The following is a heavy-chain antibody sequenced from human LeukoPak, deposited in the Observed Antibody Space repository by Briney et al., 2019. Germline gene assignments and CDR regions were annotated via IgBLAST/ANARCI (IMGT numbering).Heavy chain of an antibody. CDR3: ASEAHRGGGFDS. J-gene: IGHJ4*02. CDR1: GGSISSDTYF. CDR2: IYFTGNT. D-gene: IGHD3-16*01. Sequence: SETLSLTCTVSGGSISSDTYFWGWIRQPPGKGLEWIANIYFTGNTYYNPSLKSRATTSVDTSKNQFSLTLSSVTAADTAVYYCASEAHRGGGFDSWGQGTLVTVSS. V-gene: IGHV4-39*01.